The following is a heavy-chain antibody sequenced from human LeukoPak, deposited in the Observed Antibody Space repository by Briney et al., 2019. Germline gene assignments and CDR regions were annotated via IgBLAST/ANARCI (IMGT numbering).Heavy chain of an antibody. CDR3: ARETEQAVAGREFDY. Sequence: PGGSLRLSCAASGFTFDDYAIHWVRQAPGKGLEWVAVIWYDGSNKYYADSVKGRFTISRDNSKNTLYLQMNSLRAEDTAVYYCARETEQAVAGREFDYWGQGTLVTVSS. CDR1: GFTFDDYA. CDR2: IWYDGSNK. J-gene: IGHJ4*02. D-gene: IGHD6-19*01. V-gene: IGHV3-33*08.